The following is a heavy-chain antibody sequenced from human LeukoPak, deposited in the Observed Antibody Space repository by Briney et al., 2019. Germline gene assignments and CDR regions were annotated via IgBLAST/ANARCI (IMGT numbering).Heavy chain of an antibody. CDR2: INPSGGST. V-gene: IGHV1-46*01. Sequence: GASVKVSCKASGYTFTSYYMHWVRQAPGQGLEWMGIINPSGGSTSYAQKFQGRVTMTRDMSTSTVYMELSSLRSEDTAVYYCAREAYYYDSSGLDAFDIWGQGTMVTVSS. CDR1: GYTFTSYY. J-gene: IGHJ3*02. D-gene: IGHD3-22*01. CDR3: AREAYYYDSSGLDAFDI.